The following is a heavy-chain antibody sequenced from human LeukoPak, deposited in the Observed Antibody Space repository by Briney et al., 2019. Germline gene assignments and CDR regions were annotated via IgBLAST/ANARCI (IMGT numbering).Heavy chain of an antibody. CDR1: GGSISSYY. CDR2: IYTSGST. Sequence: SSETLSLTCTVSGGSISSYYWSWIRQPAGKGLEWIGRIYTSGSTNHNPSLKSRVTMSVDTSKNQFSLKLSSVTAADTAVYYCARDGRSGSEDLGVDYWGQGTLVTVSS. CDR3: ARDGRSGSEDLGVDY. D-gene: IGHD1-26*01. V-gene: IGHV4-4*07. J-gene: IGHJ4*02.